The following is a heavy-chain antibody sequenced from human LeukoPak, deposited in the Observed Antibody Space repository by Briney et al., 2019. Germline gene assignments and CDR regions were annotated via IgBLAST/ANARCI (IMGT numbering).Heavy chain of an antibody. J-gene: IGHJ4*02. D-gene: IGHD3-22*01. CDR2: ISGSGGST. CDR1: LFTFRSYA. CDR3: AKDRTYYYDSSGYLLDY. V-gene: IGHV3-23*01. Sequence: PGGSLSLSCAASLFTFRSYAMTWVRQAPGKGLEWVQAISGSGGSTYYADSVKGRFTISRDNSKNTLYLQMNRMRAEDTAVYYCAKDRTYYYDSSGYLLDYWGQGTLVTVSS.